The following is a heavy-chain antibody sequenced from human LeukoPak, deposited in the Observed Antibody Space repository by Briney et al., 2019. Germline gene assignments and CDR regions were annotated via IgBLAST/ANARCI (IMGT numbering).Heavy chain of an antibody. V-gene: IGHV1-2*02. D-gene: IGHD3-16*01. J-gene: IGHJ4*02. Sequence: ASVKVSCKASGYTFTAHFIQWVRQAPGQGLEWLGWMKPDNGATSYAQKFQGRVTMSRDTSSSTAYMELSSLRSDDTAVYYCARVRYRLAETYIDYWGQGTLVTVSS. CDR3: ARVRYRLAETYIDY. CDR1: GYTFTAHF. CDR2: MKPDNGAT.